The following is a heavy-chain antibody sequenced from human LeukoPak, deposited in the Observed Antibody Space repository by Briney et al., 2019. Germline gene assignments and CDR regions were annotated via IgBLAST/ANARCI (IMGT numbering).Heavy chain of an antibody. CDR1: GYTFTGYY. CDR2: INPNSGGT. Sequence: GASVKVSCKASGYTFTGYYMHWVRQAPGQGLEWTGWINPNSGGTNYAQKFQGRVTMTRDTSISTGYMELSRLRSDDTAVYYCATLVIAVAGGFGDYWGQGTLVTVSS. CDR3: ATLVIAVAGGFGDY. D-gene: IGHD6-19*01. V-gene: IGHV1-2*02. J-gene: IGHJ4*02.